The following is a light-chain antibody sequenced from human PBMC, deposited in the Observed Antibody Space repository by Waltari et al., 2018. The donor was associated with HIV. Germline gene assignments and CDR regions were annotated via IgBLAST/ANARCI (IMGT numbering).Light chain of an antibody. CDR3: AAWDDSLKGGA. Sequence: QSVLAQPPSASGTPGQRVPISCSGSTSNIGGTTVSWYQQLPGTAPKLLIYSNNQRPSGVPDRFSGSTSGTSASLVISGLQSEDEADYYCAAWDDSLKGGAFGPGTKVTVL. J-gene: IGLJ1*01. CDR2: SNN. CDR1: TSNIGGTT. V-gene: IGLV1-44*01.